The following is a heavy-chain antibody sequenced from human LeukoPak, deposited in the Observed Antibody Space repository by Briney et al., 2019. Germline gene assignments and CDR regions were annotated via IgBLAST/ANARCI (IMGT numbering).Heavy chain of an antibody. CDR2: ISGSGSYT. V-gene: IGHV3-11*06. CDR3: ARSSSGWSFDY. Sequence: GGSLRLSCAASGFTFSDYYMTWIRQAPGKGLEWLSYISGSGSYTNYADSVKGRFTTSRDNAKNSLYLQMNSLRAEDTAVYYCARSSSGWSFDYWGQGTLVTVSS. CDR1: GFTFSDYY. J-gene: IGHJ4*02. D-gene: IGHD6-19*01.